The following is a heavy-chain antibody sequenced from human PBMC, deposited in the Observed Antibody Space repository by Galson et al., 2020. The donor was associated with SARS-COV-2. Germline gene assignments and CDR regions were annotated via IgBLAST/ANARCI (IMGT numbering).Heavy chain of an antibody. Sequence: GGSLRLSCAASGFTFSSYDMHWVRQATGKGLEWVSAIGTAGDTYYPGSVKGRFTISRENAKNSLYLQMNSLRAGDTAVYYFARGGHSSSFPYWYYYMDVWGKGTTVTVSS. D-gene: IGHD6-6*01. V-gene: IGHV3-13*01. CDR1: GFTFSSYD. CDR2: IGTAGDT. CDR3: ARGGHSSSFPYWYYYMDV. J-gene: IGHJ6*03.